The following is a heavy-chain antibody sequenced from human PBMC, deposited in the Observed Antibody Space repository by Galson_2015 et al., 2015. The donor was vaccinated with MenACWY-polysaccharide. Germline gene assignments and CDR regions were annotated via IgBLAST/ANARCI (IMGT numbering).Heavy chain of an antibody. CDR2: INSDGSST. D-gene: IGHD1-14*01. V-gene: IGHV3-74*01. J-gene: IGHJ3*02. CDR1: GFTFRSYW. CDR3: ARRDVLVNRRSHDAFDI. Sequence: SLRLSCAASGFTFRSYWMHWVRQAPGEGLVWVSRINSDGSSTSYADSVKGRFTISRDNAKNTLYLQMNSLRAEDTAVYYCARRDVLVNRRSHDAFDIWGQGTMVTVSS.